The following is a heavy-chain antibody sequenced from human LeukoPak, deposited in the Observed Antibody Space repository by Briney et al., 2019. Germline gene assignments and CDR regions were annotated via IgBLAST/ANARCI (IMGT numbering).Heavy chain of an antibody. J-gene: IGHJ4*02. D-gene: IGHD2-21*01. V-gene: IGHV1-46*01. CDR1: GYTFTSNH. CDR2: INPIGGST. Sequence: ASVKVSCKASGYTFTSNHIHWVRQAPGQGLEWMGIINPIGGSTNYAQNFQGRVTMTRDMSTSTVYMELSSLTSEDTAVYYCAREAYGVDSWGQGTLVTVSS. CDR3: AREAYGVDS.